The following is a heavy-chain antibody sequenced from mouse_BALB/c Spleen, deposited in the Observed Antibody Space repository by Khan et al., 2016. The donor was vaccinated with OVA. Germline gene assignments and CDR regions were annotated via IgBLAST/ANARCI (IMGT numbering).Heavy chain of an antibody. CDR1: GFTFTDYY. CDR3: ARDQVGSYFDY. J-gene: IGHJ2*01. V-gene: IGHV7-3*02. Sequence: EVQLVESGGGLVQPGGSLRLSCATSGFTFTDYYMTWVRQPPGEALEWVGFIANKADDYRTEYSASVRGRFTISRDASQNILYLQMTTLRAEDSATYYCARDQVGSYFDYWGQGTTLTVSS. CDR2: IANKADDYRT. D-gene: IGHD4-1*02.